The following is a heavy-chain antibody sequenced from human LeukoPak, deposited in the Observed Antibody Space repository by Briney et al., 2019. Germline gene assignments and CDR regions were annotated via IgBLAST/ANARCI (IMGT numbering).Heavy chain of an antibody. Sequence: PSETLSLTCTVSGGSINSYYWTWIRQPPGKGLEWIGYVYDNGNTNYNPSLQSRVTMSVDTSNKDFTLKLTTVTAADTAIYYCARRVSYGSGKGDSLDVWGPGTLVTVSS. V-gene: IGHV4-59*08. J-gene: IGHJ3*01. CDR2: VYDNGNT. CDR3: ARRVSYGSGKGDSLDV. D-gene: IGHD3-10*01. CDR1: GGSINSYY.